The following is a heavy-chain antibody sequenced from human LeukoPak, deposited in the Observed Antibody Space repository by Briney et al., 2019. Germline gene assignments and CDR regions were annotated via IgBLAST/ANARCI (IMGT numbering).Heavy chain of an antibody. Sequence: PSETLSLTCTVSGGSISSYYWSWIRQPPGKGLEWIGYIYYSGSTNYNPSLKSRVTISVDTSKNQFSLKLSSVTAADTAVYHCARTYSSGWYGDAFDIWGQGTMVTVSS. V-gene: IGHV4-59*01. CDR3: ARTYSSGWYGDAFDI. J-gene: IGHJ3*02. D-gene: IGHD6-19*01. CDR2: IYYSGST. CDR1: GGSISSYY.